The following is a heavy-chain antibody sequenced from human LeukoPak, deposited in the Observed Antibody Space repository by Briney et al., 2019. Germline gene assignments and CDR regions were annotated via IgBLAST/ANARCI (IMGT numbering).Heavy chain of an antibody. J-gene: IGHJ4*02. V-gene: IGHV4-59*02. CDR2: IYHTGSN. CDR3: ARVRSGSYYFDY. Sequence: SETLSLTCLVSSGSVSSYYWTWIRQPPGKGLEWIGYIYHTGSNNYSPSLKSRVTMYVDTSKNQLSLKLNPVTAADTAFYYCARVRSGSYYFDYWGQGTLVTVSS. CDR1: SGSVSSYY. D-gene: IGHD1-26*01.